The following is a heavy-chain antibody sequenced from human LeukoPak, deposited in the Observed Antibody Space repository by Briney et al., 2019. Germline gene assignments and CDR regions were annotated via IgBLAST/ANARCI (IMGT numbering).Heavy chain of an antibody. Sequence: GGSLRLSCAASGFTFSNYAMTWVRQAPGKGLEWVSAISGIGGSTYYADSVKGRFTMSRDNYRSALHLQMNSLRAEDTGVYYCAKEAVAGSNFDYWGQGTLVTVSS. J-gene: IGHJ4*02. CDR2: ISGIGGST. CDR1: GFTFSNYA. CDR3: AKEAVAGSNFDY. V-gene: IGHV3-23*01. D-gene: IGHD6-19*01.